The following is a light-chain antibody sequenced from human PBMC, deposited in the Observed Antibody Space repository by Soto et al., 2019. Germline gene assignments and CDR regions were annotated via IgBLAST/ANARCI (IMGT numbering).Light chain of an antibody. Sequence: QSVLTQRPSGSGAPGQRVTISCTVSSSNIGAGYDVHWYQQLPGTAPKLLIYDNNNRPSGVPDRFSGSKSGTSASLAVTGLQAEDEADYYCQSYDTGLSVLYVFGTGAKVTVL. CDR2: DNN. V-gene: IGLV1-40*01. CDR1: SSNIGAGYD. J-gene: IGLJ1*01. CDR3: QSYDTGLSVLYV.